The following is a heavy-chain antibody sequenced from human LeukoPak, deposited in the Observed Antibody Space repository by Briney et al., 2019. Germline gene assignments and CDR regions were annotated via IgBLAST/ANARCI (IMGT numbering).Heavy chain of an antibody. CDR2: ISSSSSYI. CDR3: ARGGRYYYYMDV. Sequence: GGSLRLSCAASGFTFSSYSMNWVRQAPGNGLEWVSSISSSSSYIYYADSVKGRFTISRDNAKNSLYLQMNSLRAEDTAVYYCARGGRYYYYMDVWAKGPRSPSP. CDR1: GFTFSSYS. V-gene: IGHV3-21*01. D-gene: IGHD3-16*01. J-gene: IGHJ6*03.